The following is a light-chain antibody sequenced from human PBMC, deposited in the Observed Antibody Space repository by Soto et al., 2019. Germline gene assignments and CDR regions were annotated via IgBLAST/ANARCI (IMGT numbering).Light chain of an antibody. CDR2: LGS. Sequence: DIVLTQSPLSLPVTPGEPASISCRSSQSLLHSNGNIYLDWYLQKPGQSPQLLTYLGSIRASGVPDRFSGSGSGTDFTLKITRVEAEDVGVYYCMQAVQAPRTFGQGTKV. CDR3: MQAVQAPRT. V-gene: IGKV2-28*01. J-gene: IGKJ1*01. CDR1: QSLLHSNGNIY.